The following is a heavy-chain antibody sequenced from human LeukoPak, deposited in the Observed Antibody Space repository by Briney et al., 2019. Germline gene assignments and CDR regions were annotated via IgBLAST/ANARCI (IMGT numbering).Heavy chain of an antibody. CDR1: GYTFTGYY. CDR3: AREGRPYYMDV. J-gene: IGHJ6*03. CDR2: INPNSGGT. V-gene: IGHV1-2*02. Sequence: ASVKVSCKASGYTFTGYYMHWVRQAPGQGLEWMGWINPNSGGTNYAQKSQGRVTMTRDTSISTAYMELSRLRSDDTAMYYCAREGRPYYMDVWGKGTTVTVSS.